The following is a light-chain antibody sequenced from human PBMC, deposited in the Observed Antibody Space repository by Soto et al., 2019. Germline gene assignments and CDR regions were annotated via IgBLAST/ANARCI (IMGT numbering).Light chain of an antibody. J-gene: IGLJ3*02. Sequence: QSARTQPPSASGSPGQSVTISCTGTSSDDGAYKYVSWYQQYPGKAPKLMIYEVSKRPSGVPDRFSGSKSGNTASLTVSGLQAEDEADYYCTSYVGSNIWVFGGGTKLTVL. CDR3: TSYVGSNIWV. CDR1: SSDDGAYKY. CDR2: EVS. V-gene: IGLV2-8*01.